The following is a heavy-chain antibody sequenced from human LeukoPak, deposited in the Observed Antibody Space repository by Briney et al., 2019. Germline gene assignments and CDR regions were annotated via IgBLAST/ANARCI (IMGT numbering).Heavy chain of an antibody. D-gene: IGHD3-9*01. Sequence: SETLSLTCTVSGGSISSYYWSWIRQPPGKGLEWIGYIYYSGSTNYNPSFKSRVTISVDTSKNQFSLKLSSVTAADTAVYYCARARYDMPSWFDPWGQGTLVTVSS. CDR1: GGSISSYY. V-gene: IGHV4-59*01. CDR2: IYYSGST. J-gene: IGHJ5*02. CDR3: ARARYDMPSWFDP.